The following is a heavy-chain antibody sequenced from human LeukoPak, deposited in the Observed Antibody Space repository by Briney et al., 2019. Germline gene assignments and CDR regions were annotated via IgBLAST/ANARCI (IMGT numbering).Heavy chain of an antibody. CDR3: ARAGTAGSVAY. CDR2: INPDGSEK. Sequence: GGSLRLSRAASGFSFRNYWMSWVRQAPGKGLEWVANINPDGSEKYYVDSVKGRFTISRDNAKNSLCLQMDSLRAEDTAVYHCARAGTAGSVAYWGQGTLVTVSS. D-gene: IGHD6-13*01. CDR1: GFSFRNYW. V-gene: IGHV3-7*01. J-gene: IGHJ4*02.